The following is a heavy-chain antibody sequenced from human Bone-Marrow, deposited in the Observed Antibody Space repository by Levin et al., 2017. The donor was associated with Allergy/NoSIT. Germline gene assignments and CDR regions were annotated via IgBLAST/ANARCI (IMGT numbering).Heavy chain of an antibody. J-gene: IGHJ5*02. CDR2: VYYSGTT. V-gene: IGHV4-39*01. Sequence: SETLSLTCTVSGDSINTHKYFWAWIRQAPGTGLEYIGTVYYSGTTHYNPSLKSRVIMSVDTSKNQFFLKLTSATAADTAFYFCARHPSASGYGSGFDPWGQGTLVTVSS. D-gene: IGHD3-10*01. CDR1: GDSINTHKYF. CDR3: ARHPSASGYGSGFDP.